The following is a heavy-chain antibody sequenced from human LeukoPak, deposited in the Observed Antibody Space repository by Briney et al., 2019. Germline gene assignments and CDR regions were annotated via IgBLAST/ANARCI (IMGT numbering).Heavy chain of an antibody. CDR2: TIPIFGTA. CDR3: ARSVAGGGYDAFDI. CDR1: GGTFSSYA. J-gene: IGHJ3*02. D-gene: IGHD6-19*01. Sequence: ASVKVSCKASGGTFSSYAISWVRQAPRQGLEWMGRTIPIFGTANYAQKFQGRVTITTDESTSTAYMELSSLRSEDTAVYYCARSVAGGGYDAFDIWGQGTMVTVSS. V-gene: IGHV1-69*05.